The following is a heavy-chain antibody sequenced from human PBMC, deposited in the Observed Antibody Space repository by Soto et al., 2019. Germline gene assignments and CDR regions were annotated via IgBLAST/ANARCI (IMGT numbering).Heavy chain of an antibody. CDR2: ISSSSSYI. J-gene: IGHJ4*02. V-gene: IGHV3-21*01. D-gene: IGHD2-8*01. CDR1: GFTFSSYS. Sequence: GGSLRLSCAASGFTFSSYSMNWVRQAPGKGLEWVSSISSSSSYIYYADSVKGRFTISRDNAKNSLYLQMNSLRAEDTAVYYCARDLGYCTNGVCLGGPFDYWGQGTLVTVSS. CDR3: ARDLGYCTNGVCLGGPFDY.